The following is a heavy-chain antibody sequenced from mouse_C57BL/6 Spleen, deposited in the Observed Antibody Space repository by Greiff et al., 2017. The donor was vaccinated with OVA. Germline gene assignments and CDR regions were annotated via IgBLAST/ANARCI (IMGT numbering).Heavy chain of an antibody. CDR1: GFTFSSYA. CDR2: SSDGGSYT. CDR3: ARAGTGWYFDV. J-gene: IGHJ1*03. Sequence: EVQVVESGGGLVKPGGSLKLSCAASGFTFSSYAMSWVRQTPEKRLEWVATSSDGGSYTYYPDNVKGRFTISRDNAKNNLYLQMSHLKSEDTAMYYCARAGTGWYFDVWGTGTTVTVSS. V-gene: IGHV5-4*01. D-gene: IGHD4-1*01.